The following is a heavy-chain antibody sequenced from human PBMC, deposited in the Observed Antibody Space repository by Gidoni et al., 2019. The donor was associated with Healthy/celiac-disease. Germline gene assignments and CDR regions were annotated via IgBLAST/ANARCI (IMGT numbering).Heavy chain of an antibody. D-gene: IGHD3-3*01. CDR2: ISWNSGSI. J-gene: IGHJ6*02. CDR3: AKGDFGVVITSGGMDV. V-gene: IGHV3-9*01. Sequence: EVQLVEYGGGLVQPGRSLRLSCAASGFTFDDYAMHWVREAPGKGLEWVSGISWNSGSIGYADSVKGRFTISRDNAKNSLYLQMNSLRAEDTALYYCAKGDFGVVITSGGMDVWGQGTTVTVSS. CDR1: GFTFDDYA.